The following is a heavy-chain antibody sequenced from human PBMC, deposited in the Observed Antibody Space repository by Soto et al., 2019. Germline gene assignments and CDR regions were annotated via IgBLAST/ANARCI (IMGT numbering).Heavy chain of an antibody. D-gene: IGHD2-21*02. CDR2: SSDRRTGNT. Sequence: RLSCAASGFTFSSYTLNWVRRAPGKGLEWVATSSDRRTGNTHYSDSVRGRFTLSRDYSRNILFLQMDSLRADDTALYYCTTWLTAHFDYWGRGXQVTVSS. V-gene: IGHV3-23*01. CDR1: GFTFSSYT. J-gene: IGHJ4*02. CDR3: TTWLTAHFDY.